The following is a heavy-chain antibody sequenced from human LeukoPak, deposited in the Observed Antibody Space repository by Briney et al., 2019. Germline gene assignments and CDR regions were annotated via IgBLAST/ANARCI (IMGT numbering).Heavy chain of an antibody. CDR2: IIPIFGTA. D-gene: IGHD2-8*02. Sequence: VASVKVSCKASGVTFNSYAISRVRQAPGQGLEWMGGIIPIFGTANYAQKFQGRVTITADESTSTAYMELSSLRSEDTAVYYCARDRSTGAFDIWGQGTMVTVSS. CDR3: ARDRSTGAFDI. V-gene: IGHV1-69*13. J-gene: IGHJ3*02. CDR1: GVTFNSYA.